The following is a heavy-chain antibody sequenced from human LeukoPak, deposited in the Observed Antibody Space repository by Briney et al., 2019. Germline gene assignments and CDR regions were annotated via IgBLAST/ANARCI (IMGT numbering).Heavy chain of an antibody. Sequence: ASVKVSCKASGYTFTTYGISWVRQAPGQGLEWMGWISAYNGNTNYVQKFQGRVTMTTDTSTSTAYMELRSLRSDDTAVYYCARAVRGYSYAYLPYWGQGTLVTVSS. CDR2: ISAYNGNT. V-gene: IGHV1-18*01. J-gene: IGHJ4*02. CDR3: ARAVRGYSYAYLPY. CDR1: GYTFTTYG. D-gene: IGHD5-18*01.